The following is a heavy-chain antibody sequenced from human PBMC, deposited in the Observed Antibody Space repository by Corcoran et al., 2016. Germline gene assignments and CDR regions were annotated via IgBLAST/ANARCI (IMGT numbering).Heavy chain of an antibody. V-gene: IGHV1-46*01. CDR2: INPSGGST. J-gene: IGHJ6*02. D-gene: IGHD3-3*01. Sequence: QVQLVQSGAEVKKPGASVKVSCKASGYTFTSYYMHWVRQAPGQGLEWMGIINPSGGSTSYAQKFQGRVTMTRDTSTSTVYMELSSLRSEDTAVYYCARGRRKIFWSGYHYYYYGMDVWGQGTTVTVSS. CDR3: ARGRRKIFWSGYHYYYYGMDV. CDR1: GYTFTSYY.